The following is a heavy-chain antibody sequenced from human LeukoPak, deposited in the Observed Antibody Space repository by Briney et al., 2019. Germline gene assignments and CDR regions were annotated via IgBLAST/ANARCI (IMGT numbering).Heavy chain of an antibody. V-gene: IGHV5-51*01. CDR3: ARRRHYDILTGYTAAYYFDY. D-gene: IGHD3-9*01. Sequence: GESLKISCKGSGYSFTSYWIGWVRQMPGKGLEWMGIIYPGDSDTRYSPSFQGQVTISADKSISTAYPQWSSLKASDTAMYYCARRRHYDILTGYTAAYYFDYWGQGTLVTVSS. CDR2: IYPGDSDT. CDR1: GYSFTSYW. J-gene: IGHJ4*02.